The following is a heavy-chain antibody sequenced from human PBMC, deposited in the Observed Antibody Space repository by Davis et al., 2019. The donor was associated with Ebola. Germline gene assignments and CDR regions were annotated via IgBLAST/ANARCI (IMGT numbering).Heavy chain of an antibody. CDR1: GFTFNTFS. Sequence: GESLKISCAASGFTFNTFSMTWVRQAPGKGLEWVSYITSSSHTIYYADSVKGRFTISRDNDKNSLFLQMNSLRDEDTAMYYCARGRYFDWVDAFDIWGQGTMVTVSS. D-gene: IGHD3-9*01. CDR2: ITSSSHTI. J-gene: IGHJ3*02. V-gene: IGHV3-48*02. CDR3: ARGRYFDWVDAFDI.